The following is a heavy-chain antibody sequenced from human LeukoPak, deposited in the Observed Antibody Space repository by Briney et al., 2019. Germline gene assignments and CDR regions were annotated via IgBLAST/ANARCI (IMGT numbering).Heavy chain of an antibody. J-gene: IGHJ4*02. CDR1: GFTLSNYW. Sequence: GGSLRLSCAASGFTLSNYWMTWVRQAPGKGLEWVANIKQDGSEKYYVDSVKGRFTISRDNAKNSPFLQMTSLRAEDTAVYYCTRDLWGGSGSGYDYWGQGTLVTVSS. CDR3: TRDLWGGSGSGYDY. D-gene: IGHD3-10*01. V-gene: IGHV3-7*04. CDR2: IKQDGSEK.